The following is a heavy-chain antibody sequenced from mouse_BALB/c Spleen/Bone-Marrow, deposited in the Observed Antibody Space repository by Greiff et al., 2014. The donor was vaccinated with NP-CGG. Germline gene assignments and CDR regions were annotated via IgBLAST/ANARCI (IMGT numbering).Heavy chain of an antibody. V-gene: IGHV1-9*01. J-gene: IGHJ2*01. CDR1: GCTFSSYW. CDR2: ILPGSGNT. CDR3: ARRLLYYFDY. D-gene: IGHD1-2*01. Sequence: VQLQQSGAELMRPGASVKISCKATGCTFSSYWIEWVKQRPGHGLEWIGEILPGSGNTNYNENFKGKATFTADTSSNTAYMHLSSLTSEDSAVYYCARRLLYYFDYWGQGTTLTVSS.